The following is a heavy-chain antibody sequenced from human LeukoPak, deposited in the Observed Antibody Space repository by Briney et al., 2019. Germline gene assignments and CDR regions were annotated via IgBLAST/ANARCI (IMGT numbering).Heavy chain of an antibody. CDR1: GGTVRRFG. V-gene: IGHV1-69*13. J-gene: IGHJ6*03. CDR3: AREKIGTGTVLGKDYYYMDV. Sequence: ASVKVSCKASGGTVRRFGISWVRQAPGQGLEWMGGIIPIFGTTSYVQKFQGRVTINADESTSTAYMELSSVTAADTAMYYCAREKIGTGTVLGKDYYYMDVWGKGTTVTVSS. D-gene: IGHD3-16*01. CDR2: IIPIFGTT.